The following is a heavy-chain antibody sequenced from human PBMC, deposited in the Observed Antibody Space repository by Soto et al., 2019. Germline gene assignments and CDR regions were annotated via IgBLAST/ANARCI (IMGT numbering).Heavy chain of an antibody. J-gene: IGHJ6*02. CDR2: ISYDDTKK. D-gene: IGHD3-3*01. Sequence: GRSLRLSCAASGFTFSSYPLHWVRQAPGKGLEWWAFISYDDTKKYNTESVKGRFTISRDNSKNTLYLQMNVMTADDMAVYYCARAAIIGLAASYYYHVMDVCGQGPTVTVSS. V-gene: IGHV3-30-3*01. CDR3: ARAAIIGLAASYYYHVMDV. CDR1: GFTFSSYP.